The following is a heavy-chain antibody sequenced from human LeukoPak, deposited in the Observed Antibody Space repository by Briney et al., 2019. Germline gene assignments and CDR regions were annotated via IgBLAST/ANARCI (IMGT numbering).Heavy chain of an antibody. CDR3: ASRPRDAAALDY. J-gene: IGHJ4*02. D-gene: IGHD6-13*01. CDR1: GFTFSNYA. Sequence: SGGSLRLSCAASGFTFSNYAMSWVRQAPGQGLDWVSVIYSDDSTYYADSVKGRFTISRDNSKNTLNLQMNSLRAEDTAVYYCASRPRDAAALDYWGQGTLVTVSS. CDR2: IYSDDST. V-gene: IGHV3-53*01.